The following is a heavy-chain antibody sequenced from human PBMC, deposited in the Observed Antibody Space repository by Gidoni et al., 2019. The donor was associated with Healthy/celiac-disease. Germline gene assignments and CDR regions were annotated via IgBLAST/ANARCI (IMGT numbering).Heavy chain of an antibody. D-gene: IGHD2-15*01. V-gene: IGHV1-2*04. Sequence: QVQLVQSGAEVKKPGASVKVSCKASGYTFTGYYMHWVRQAPGQGLEWMGWINPNSGGTNYAQKFQGWVTMTRDTSISTAYMELSRLRSDDTAVYYCARDARATTPPGGFDYWGQGTLVTVSS. CDR2: INPNSGGT. J-gene: IGHJ4*02. CDR3: ARDARATTPPGGFDY. CDR1: GYTFTGYY.